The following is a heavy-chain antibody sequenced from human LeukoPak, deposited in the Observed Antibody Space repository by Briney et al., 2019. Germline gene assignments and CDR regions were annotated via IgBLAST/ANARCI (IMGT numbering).Heavy chain of an antibody. V-gene: IGHV3-23*01. J-gene: IGHJ4*02. CDR3: AKDLAQCSGGSCYLRY. Sequence: GGSLRLSCAASGFTFSSYAMSWVRQAPGKGLEWVSAISGSGGSTYYADSVKGRFTISRDNSKNTLYLQMNSLRAEDTAVYYCAKDLAQCSGGSCYLRYWGQGTLVTVSS. CDR1: GFTFSSYA. D-gene: IGHD2-15*01. CDR2: ISGSGGST.